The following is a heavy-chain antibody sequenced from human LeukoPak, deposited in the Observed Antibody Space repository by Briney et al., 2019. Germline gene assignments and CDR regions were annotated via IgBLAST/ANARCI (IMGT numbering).Heavy chain of an antibody. V-gene: IGHV3-30*18. CDR2: ISYDGDYK. J-gene: IGHJ4*02. CDR3: AKDRSIAAGGTVSEIDN. Sequence: PGGSLRLSCAASGFTFSGFGMHWVRQAPGKGLDWVAVISYDGDYKYYADSVKGRFTISRDNSKNTVFLQTNSLRLEDTAVYYCAKDRSIAAGGTVSEIDNWGQGTLVTVSS. CDR1: GFTFSGFG. D-gene: IGHD6-13*01.